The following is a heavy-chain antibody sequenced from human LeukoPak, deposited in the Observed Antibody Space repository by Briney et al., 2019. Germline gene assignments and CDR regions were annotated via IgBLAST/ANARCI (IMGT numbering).Heavy chain of an antibody. D-gene: IGHD5-18*01. J-gene: IGHJ4*02. CDR2: ISNSGGST. V-gene: IGHV3-23*01. CDR3: AKGGARGYSYGYADY. Sequence: PGGSLRLSSAASGFTFSSCAMSWVRQAPGKGLEWVSAISNSGGSTHYADSVKGRFTISRDNSKNTLYLQMNSLRAEDTAVYYCAKGGARGYSYGYADYWGQGTLVTVSS. CDR1: GFTFSSCA.